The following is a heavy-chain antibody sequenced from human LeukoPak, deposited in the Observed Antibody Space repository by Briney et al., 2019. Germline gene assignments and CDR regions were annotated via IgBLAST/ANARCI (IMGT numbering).Heavy chain of an antibody. Sequence: ASVKVSCKASGYTFTGYYMHWVRQAPGQGLEWMGWINPNSGGTNYAQKFQGRVTMTRDTSISTAYMELSRLRSDDTAVYYCASLDIVVVPAGRYFDLWGRGTLVTVSS. CDR1: GYTFTGYY. J-gene: IGHJ2*01. D-gene: IGHD2-2*03. V-gene: IGHV1-2*02. CDR2: INPNSGGT. CDR3: ASLDIVVVPAGRYFDL.